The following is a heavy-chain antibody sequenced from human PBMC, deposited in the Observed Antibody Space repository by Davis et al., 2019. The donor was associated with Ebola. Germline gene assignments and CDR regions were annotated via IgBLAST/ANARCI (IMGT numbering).Heavy chain of an antibody. V-gene: IGHV1-18*04. CDR2: ISAYNGNT. CDR1: GYTFTGYY. Sequence: ASVKVSCKASGYTFTGYYMRWVRQAPGQGLEWMGWISAYNGNTNYAQKLQGRVTMTTDTSTSTAYMELRSLRSDDTAVYYCARSWATVNWFDPWGQGTLVTVSS. D-gene: IGHD4-11*01. J-gene: IGHJ5*02. CDR3: ARSWATVNWFDP.